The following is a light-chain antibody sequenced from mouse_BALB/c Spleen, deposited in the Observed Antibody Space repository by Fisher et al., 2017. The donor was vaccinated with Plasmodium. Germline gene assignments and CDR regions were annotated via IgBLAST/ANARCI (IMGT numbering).Light chain of an antibody. CDR3: QQSNSWPLT. CDR1: QSISNY. Sequence: DIVMTQTTATLSVTPGDRVSLSCRASQSISNYLHWYQQKSHESPRLLITYASQSISGIPSRFSGSGSGTDFTLTINSVETEDFGMYFCQQSNSWPLTFGAGTKLEPK. V-gene: IGKV5-45*01. CDR2: YAS. J-gene: IGKJ5*01.